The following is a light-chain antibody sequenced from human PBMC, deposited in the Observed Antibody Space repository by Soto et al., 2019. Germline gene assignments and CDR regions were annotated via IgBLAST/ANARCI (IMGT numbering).Light chain of an antibody. CDR2: GAH. J-gene: IGKJ4*01. CDR3: EQLNSYPLS. Sequence: DIQLTQSPSLLSASVGDRVTITCRASQDISSYLAWYQQKPGRAPELLIHGAHSLHSGVPSRFSGSGSGTEFSLTISSLQPEDFETYYCEQLNSYPLSFGGGTKVDI. CDR1: QDISSY. V-gene: IGKV1-9*01.